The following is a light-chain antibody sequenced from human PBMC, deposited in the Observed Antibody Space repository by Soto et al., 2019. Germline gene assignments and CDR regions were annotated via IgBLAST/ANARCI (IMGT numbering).Light chain of an antibody. V-gene: IGKV3-15*01. CDR2: GAS. J-gene: IGKJ4*01. Sequence: EIVMTQSPATLSVSPGERATLSCRASQSVRSNLAWYQQKRGQAPRLLIYGASTRATGIPARFSGGGSGTDFTLTISRLEPEDFAVYYCQQFSSYPLTFGGGTKVDIK. CDR3: QQFSSYPLT. CDR1: QSVRSN.